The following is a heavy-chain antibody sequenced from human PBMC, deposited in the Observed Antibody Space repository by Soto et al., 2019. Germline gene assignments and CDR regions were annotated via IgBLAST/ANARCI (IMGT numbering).Heavy chain of an antibody. CDR2: LYYTGST. Sequence: SETLSLTCNVSGGSVSDFYWSWIRQSPGKRLEWIGYLYYTGSTNYNPALKSRVTISLDTSKNQFSLKVRSVTAADTAVYYCARGGGYDFRSSQAPPIDVWGQGTTVTVSS. V-gene: IGHV4-59*02. D-gene: IGHD3-3*01. J-gene: IGHJ6*02. CDR3: ARGGGYDFRSSQAPPIDV. CDR1: GGSVSDFY.